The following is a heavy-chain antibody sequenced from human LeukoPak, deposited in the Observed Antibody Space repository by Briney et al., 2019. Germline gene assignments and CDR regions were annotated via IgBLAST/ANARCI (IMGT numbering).Heavy chain of an antibody. CDR2: IYYSGST. CDR1: GGSISSYY. J-gene: IGHJ4*02. Sequence: TPSETLSLTCTVSGGSISSYYWSWIRQPPGKGPEWIGYIYYSGSTNYNPSLKSRVTISVDTSKNQFSLKLSSVTAADTAVYYCARTRSGYDLDYWGQGTLVTVSS. D-gene: IGHD5-12*01. V-gene: IGHV4-59*08. CDR3: ARTRSGYDLDY.